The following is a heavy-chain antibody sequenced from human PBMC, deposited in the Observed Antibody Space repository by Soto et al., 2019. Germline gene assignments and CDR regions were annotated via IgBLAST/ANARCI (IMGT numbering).Heavy chain of an antibody. V-gene: IGHV3-23*01. D-gene: IGHD2-15*01. CDR1: GFTFGSYA. CDR3: AKVGVRYCSGGSCYFHY. CDR2: ISGGGDNT. Sequence: EVQLLESGGGLVQPGGSLRLSCAASGFTFGSYAMTWVRQAPGKGLEWVSAISGGGDNTYYADSVQGRFTISRDNSRTXXYLQMNSLRVEDTAVYYCAKVGVRYCSGGSCYFHYWGQGTLVTVSS. J-gene: IGHJ4*02.